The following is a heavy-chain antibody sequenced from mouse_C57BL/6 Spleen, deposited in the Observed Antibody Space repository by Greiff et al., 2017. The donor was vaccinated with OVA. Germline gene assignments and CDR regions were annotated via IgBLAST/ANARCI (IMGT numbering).Heavy chain of an antibody. V-gene: IGHV1-82*01. CDR2: IYPGDGDT. Sequence: LQESGPELVKPGASVKISCKASGYAFSSSWMNWVKQRPGKGLEWIGRIYPGDGDTNYNGKFKGKATLTADKSSSTAYMQLSSLTSEDSAVYFCARRYSNYVGDAMDYWGQGTSVTVSS. J-gene: IGHJ4*01. CDR1: GYAFSSSW. CDR3: ARRYSNYVGDAMDY. D-gene: IGHD2-5*01.